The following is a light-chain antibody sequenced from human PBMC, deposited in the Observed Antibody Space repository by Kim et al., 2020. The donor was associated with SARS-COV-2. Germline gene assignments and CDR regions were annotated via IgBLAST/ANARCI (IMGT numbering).Light chain of an antibody. Sequence: GQKVTISCSGSSSNIGNNYVSWYQQLPGTAPKFLIYDNNERPSGVPDRFSGSRSGTSATLAITGLQTGDEAVYYCGTWDSSLSAVVFGGGTQLTVL. V-gene: IGLV1-51*01. CDR2: DNN. J-gene: IGLJ2*01. CDR1: SSNIGNNY. CDR3: GTWDSSLSAVV.